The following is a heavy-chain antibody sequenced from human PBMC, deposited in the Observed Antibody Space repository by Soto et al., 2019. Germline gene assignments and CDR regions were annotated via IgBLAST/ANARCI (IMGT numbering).Heavy chain of an antibody. CDR2: IRGSSRYT. CDR1: GFNFSDHY. J-gene: IGHJ4*02. Sequence: PGGSLRLSCAASGFNFSDHYMNWIRQAPGKGLEWVSYIRGSSRYTNFADSVKGRFTISRDNAKNSLYLQMNSLRAEDTAVYYCARHTSGWHYYDYWGQGTPVTVSS. CDR3: ARHTSGWHYYDY. D-gene: IGHD6-19*01. V-gene: IGHV3-11*06.